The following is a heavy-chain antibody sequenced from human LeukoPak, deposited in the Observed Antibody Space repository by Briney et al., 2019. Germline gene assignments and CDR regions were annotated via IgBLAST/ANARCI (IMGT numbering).Heavy chain of an antibody. V-gene: IGHV5-51*01. CDR1: GYSFTNYW. CDR2: IYPGDSTT. CDR3: ARQSGDYSYYYYMDV. D-gene: IGHD2-21*02. J-gene: IGHJ6*03. Sequence: GESLKISCKGSGYSFTNYWIGWVRQMPGKGLERMGIIYPGDSTTRYSPSFRGQVTISADKSISTAYLQWSSLKASDTAMYYCARQSGDYSYYYYMDVWGKGTTVTISS.